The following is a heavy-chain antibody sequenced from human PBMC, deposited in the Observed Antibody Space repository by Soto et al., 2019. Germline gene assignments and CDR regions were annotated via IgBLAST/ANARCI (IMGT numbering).Heavy chain of an antibody. CDR2: ISGSGGST. CDR3: AKDPEGGINYYDSSGYWAY. J-gene: IGHJ4*02. V-gene: IGHV3-23*01. CDR1: GFTFSSYA. D-gene: IGHD3-22*01. Sequence: PGGSLRLSCAASGFTFSSYAMSWVRQAPGKGLEWVSAISGSGGSTYYADSVKGRFTISRDNSENTLYLQMNSLRAEDTAVYYCAKDPEGGINYYDSSGYWAYWGQGTLVTV.